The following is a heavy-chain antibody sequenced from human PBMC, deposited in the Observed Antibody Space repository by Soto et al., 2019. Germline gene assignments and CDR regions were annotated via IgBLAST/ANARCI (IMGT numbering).Heavy chain of an antibody. CDR3: ARGLQFKGFDI. V-gene: IGHV3-11*01. CDR1: GFTFTDSH. Sequence: GGSLRLSCAASGFTFTDSHMSWIRQAPGQGLEWISYISSGGDTIFYADSVKGRFIISRDNAKKSLYLQMNSLRADDAAVYYCARGLQFKGFDIWGQGTMVTVSS. D-gene: IGHD4-4*01. CDR2: ISSGGDTI. J-gene: IGHJ3*02.